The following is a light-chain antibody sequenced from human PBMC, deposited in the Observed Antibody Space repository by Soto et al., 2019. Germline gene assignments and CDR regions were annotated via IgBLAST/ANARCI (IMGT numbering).Light chain of an antibody. V-gene: IGLV2-23*01. Sequence: QSAPTQLASVSGSPGQSITISCTGVSTDAGGYYLVSWYLQHPGQAPKLIIYEDTKRPTGVSSRLSGSTSDNTPSLTISGIQAADGADYYCCSYAGHSTYVFAGGTKLTVL. CDR3: CSYAGHSTYV. CDR1: STDAGGYYL. CDR2: EDT. J-gene: IGLJ2*01.